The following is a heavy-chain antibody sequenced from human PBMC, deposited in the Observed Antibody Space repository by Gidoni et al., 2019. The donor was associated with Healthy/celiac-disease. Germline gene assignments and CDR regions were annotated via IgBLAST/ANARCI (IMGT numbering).Heavy chain of an antibody. J-gene: IGHJ3*02. D-gene: IGHD3-22*01. V-gene: IGHV1-69*01. CDR1: GGTFSRYA. CDR3: AGAHDYYDSSGENDAFDI. Sequence: QVQLVQSGAEVTKPGSSVKVSCEASGGTFSRYAISWLRQAPGQGREWMGGIIPILGTANYAQKFQGRVTITADESTSTAYMELSSLRSEDTAVYHCAGAHDYYDSSGENDAFDIWGQGTMVTVSS. CDR2: IIPILGTA.